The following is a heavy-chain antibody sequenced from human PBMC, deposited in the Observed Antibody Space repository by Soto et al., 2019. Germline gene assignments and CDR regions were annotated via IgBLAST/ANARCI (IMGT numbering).Heavy chain of an antibody. J-gene: IGHJ3*02. Sequence: SVKVSCKASGGTFSSYAISWVRQAPGQGLEWMGGIIPIFGTANYAQKFQGRVTITADESTSTAYMELSSLRSEDTAVYYCARVPVDSSGYYYHAFDIWGQGTMVTVPS. V-gene: IGHV1-69*13. CDR1: GGTFSSYA. D-gene: IGHD3-22*01. CDR2: IIPIFGTA. CDR3: ARVPVDSSGYYYHAFDI.